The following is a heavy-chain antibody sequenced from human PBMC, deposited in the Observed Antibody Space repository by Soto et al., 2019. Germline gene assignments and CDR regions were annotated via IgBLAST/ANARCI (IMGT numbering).Heavy chain of an antibody. Sequence: EVQLVESGGGLVQPGGSLRLSCAASGFTFSSYEMNWVRQAPGKGLEWVSYISSSGSTIYYADSVKGRFTISRDNAKNSLYLQMNSLRAEDTAVYYFASLNMVVVPAAPYYFDYWGQGTLVTVSS. J-gene: IGHJ4*02. V-gene: IGHV3-48*03. D-gene: IGHD2-2*01. CDR2: ISSSGSTI. CDR1: GFTFSSYE. CDR3: ASLNMVVVPAAPYYFDY.